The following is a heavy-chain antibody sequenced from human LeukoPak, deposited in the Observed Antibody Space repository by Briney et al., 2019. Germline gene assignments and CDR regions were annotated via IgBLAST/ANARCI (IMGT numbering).Heavy chain of an antibody. V-gene: IGHV3-49*04. D-gene: IGHD2-2*01. J-gene: IGHJ4*02. CDR2: IRSKAYGGTT. CDR1: GFTFGDYA. Sequence: GRSLRLSCTASGFTFGDYAMSWVRQAPAKGLEWVGCIRSKAYGGTTEYAASVKGRFAISRDDSKSIAYLQHSSLKIEDTAVYFGTVSSTSWFLFDYGGEGTLVSVST. CDR3: TVSSTSWFLFDY.